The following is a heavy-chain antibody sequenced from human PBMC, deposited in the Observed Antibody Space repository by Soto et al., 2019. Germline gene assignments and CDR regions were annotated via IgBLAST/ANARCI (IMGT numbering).Heavy chain of an antibody. J-gene: IGHJ4*02. D-gene: IGHD2-15*01. V-gene: IGHV4-34*01. CDR1: GGSFSGYY. Sequence: QVQLQQWGAGLLTPSETLSLTCAVYGGSFSGYYWSWIRQPPGKGLEWIGEISHSGSTNYNPPLKSRVSILVDTTKNHVSLNVTSVTAADTAVYYGVGRGLLPFDYWGQGMFVTVSS. CDR2: ISHSGST. CDR3: VGRGLLPFDY.